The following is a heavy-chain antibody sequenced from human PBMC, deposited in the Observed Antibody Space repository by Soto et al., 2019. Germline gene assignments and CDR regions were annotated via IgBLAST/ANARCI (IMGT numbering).Heavy chain of an antibody. Sequence: GGSLRLSCAASGFTFSSYAMHWVRQAPGKGLEWVAVISYDGSNKYYADSVKGRFTISRDNSKNTLYLQMNSLRAEDTAVYYCAEGELRTIDYWGQGTLVTVSS. D-gene: IGHD1-7*01. J-gene: IGHJ4*02. CDR2: ISYDGSNK. V-gene: IGHV3-30-3*01. CDR3: AEGELRTIDY. CDR1: GFTFSSYA.